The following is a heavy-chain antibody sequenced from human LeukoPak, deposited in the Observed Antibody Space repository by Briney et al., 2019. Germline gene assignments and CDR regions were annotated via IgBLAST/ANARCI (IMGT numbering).Heavy chain of an antibody. J-gene: IGHJ4*02. CDR2: IRTQANNDAT. CDR3: AGDYNSLTGLNY. D-gene: IGHD3-9*01. V-gene: IGHV3-73*01. Sequence: GGSLRLSCAASGFTFSDSAMHWVRQASGKGLEWLGRIRTQANNDATAYGASVKGRFIIPRDDSRNTAYLQMNSLKTEDTAVYYCAGDYNSLTGLNYWGQGTLVTVSS. CDR1: GFTFSDSA.